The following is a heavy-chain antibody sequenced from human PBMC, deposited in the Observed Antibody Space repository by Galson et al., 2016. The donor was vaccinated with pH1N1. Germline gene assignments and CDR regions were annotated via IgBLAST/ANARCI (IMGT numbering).Heavy chain of an antibody. D-gene: IGHD4-17*01. J-gene: IGHJ1*01. Sequence: SLRLSCAASGFSFRSYWMSWVRQALPWSLEWVASIYQDGSEEKYVDSVKGRFTISRDNAENLLYLRMNSLRAEDTAVYYCATVGSYGDYRAPPYFHHWGQGTLVIVSS. V-gene: IGHV3-7*01. CDR2: IYQDGSEE. CDR1: GFSFRSYW. CDR3: ATVGSYGDYRAPPYFHH.